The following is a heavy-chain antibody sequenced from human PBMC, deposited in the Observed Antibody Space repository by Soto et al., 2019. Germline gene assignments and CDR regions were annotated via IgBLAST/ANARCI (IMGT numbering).Heavy chain of an antibody. CDR2: IWYDGRNK. V-gene: IGHV3-33*06. Sequence: QVQLVESGGGVVQPGRSLRLCCAASGFTFSSYGMHWVRQAPGKGLEWVAVIWYDGRNKYYADSVKGRFTISKHNSRTTLYLQMISLRAEDTAVYYCAKHPHPGIGGSFDYCGHGTLVTVSS. CDR1: GFTFSSYG. D-gene: IGHD1-26*01. CDR3: AKHPHPGIGGSFDY. J-gene: IGHJ4*01.